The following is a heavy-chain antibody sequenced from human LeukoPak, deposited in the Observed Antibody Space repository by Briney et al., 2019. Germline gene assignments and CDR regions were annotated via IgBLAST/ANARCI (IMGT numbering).Heavy chain of an antibody. Sequence: GASVKVSCKASVYTFTGYYMHWVRQTPGQGVEWMGWINPNRGDTNYAQKFQGRVTMTRDTSISTAYMELSRLRSDDTAVYYCARARRYYYGSGSYYYYYMDVWGKGTTVTVSS. CDR3: ARARRYYYGSGSYYYYYMDV. D-gene: IGHD3-10*01. CDR2: INPNRGDT. CDR1: VYTFTGYY. J-gene: IGHJ6*03. V-gene: IGHV1-2*02.